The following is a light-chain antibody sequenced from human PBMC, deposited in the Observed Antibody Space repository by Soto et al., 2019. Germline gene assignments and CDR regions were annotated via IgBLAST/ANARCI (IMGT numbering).Light chain of an antibody. Sequence: QSVLTQPSSVSGSPGQSITISCTGTSSDVGSYNLVSWYQQHPGKVPKLMIYEGSERPSGVSNRFSGSTSGNTASLTISGLQPEDAADYYCCSYAGSSIGVFGGGTKVTVL. CDR3: CSYAGSSIGV. J-gene: IGLJ3*02. CDR2: EGS. V-gene: IGLV2-23*01. CDR1: SSDVGSYNL.